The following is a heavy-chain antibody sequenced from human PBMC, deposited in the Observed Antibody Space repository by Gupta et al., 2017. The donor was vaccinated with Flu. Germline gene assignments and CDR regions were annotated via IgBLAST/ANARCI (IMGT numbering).Heavy chain of an antibody. CDR3: ARTTRKYGDYGFDS. Sequence: VQLVESGGGLVQPGGSLRLSCVACGFPFRERCMDWVRQAPGKGLEWVGRIRNKGNSYITEYAASVKGRFTISRDDSKNSLFLQMNSLRTEDTAVYYCARTTRKYGDYGFDSWGQGTLVTVSS. V-gene: IGHV3-72*01. D-gene: IGHD4-17*01. CDR1: GFPFRERC. J-gene: IGHJ4*02. CDR2: IRNKGNSYIT.